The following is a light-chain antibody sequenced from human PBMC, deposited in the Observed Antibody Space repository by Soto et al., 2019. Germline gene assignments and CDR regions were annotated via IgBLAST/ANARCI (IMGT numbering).Light chain of an antibody. CDR3: AAWDDTLSGFVV. Sequence: QSVLTQPPSVSGTPGQSVTISCSGSDSNVGTNHVNWYRQFPGTAPEVHIFRGDQRSSGVPGRITASKSGTSAFLAISGLRSDDEADYYCAAWDDTLSGFVVFGGGTKLTVL. CDR1: DSNVGTNH. V-gene: IGLV1-47*01. CDR2: RGD. J-gene: IGLJ2*01.